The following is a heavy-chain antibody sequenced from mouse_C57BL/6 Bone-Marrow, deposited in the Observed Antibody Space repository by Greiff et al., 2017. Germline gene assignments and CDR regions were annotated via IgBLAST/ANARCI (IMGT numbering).Heavy chain of an antibody. Sequence: QVQLQQSGAELVKPGASVKMSCKASGYTFTTYPIEWMKQNHGKSLEWIGNFHPYNDDTTYNEKFKGKATLTVEKSSSTVYLELSRLASADSAVYYCTRGGNYGGYDIEHRGQGTTLTVSS. CDR3: TRGGNYGGYDIEH. CDR1: GYTFTTYP. D-gene: IGHD2-14*01. V-gene: IGHV1-47*01. CDR2: FHPYNDDT. J-gene: IGHJ2*01.